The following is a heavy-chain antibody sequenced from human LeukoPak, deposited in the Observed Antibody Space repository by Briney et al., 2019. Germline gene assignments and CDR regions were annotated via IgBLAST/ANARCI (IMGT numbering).Heavy chain of an antibody. J-gene: IGHJ4*02. Sequence: GGSLRLSCAASGFTFSSYSMNWVRQAPGKGLEWVSSISRSSGSIYYPDSVKGRFTISRDNAKNSLYLQMNSLRAEDTAAYYCARDFDSSTSCFAYWGQGTLVTVSS. V-gene: IGHV3-21*01. D-gene: IGHD2-2*01. CDR1: GFTFSSYS. CDR3: ARDFDSSTSCFAY. CDR2: ISRSSGSI.